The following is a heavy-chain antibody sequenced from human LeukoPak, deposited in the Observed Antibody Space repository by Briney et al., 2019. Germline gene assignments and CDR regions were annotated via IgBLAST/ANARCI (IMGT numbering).Heavy chain of an antibody. CDR2: FIPIFGTA. Sequence: ASVKVSCKASGGTFSSYAISWVRQAPGQGLEWMGRFIPIFGTANYAQKFQGRVTITTDESTSTAYMELSSLRSEDTAVYYCARGRRSSGQTIFDYWGQGTLVTASS. CDR3: ARGRRSSGQTIFDY. D-gene: IGHD6-19*01. J-gene: IGHJ4*02. V-gene: IGHV1-69*05. CDR1: GGTFSSYA.